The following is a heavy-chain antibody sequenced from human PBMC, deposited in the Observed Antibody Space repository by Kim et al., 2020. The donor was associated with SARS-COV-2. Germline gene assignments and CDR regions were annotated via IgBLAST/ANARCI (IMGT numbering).Heavy chain of an antibody. V-gene: IGHV4-31*02. CDR2: SGNT. Sequence: SGNTYTNPSLKSRLTISVDSSQNQFSLGLNSVTAADTAVYYCARRRHYFDFWGQGTLVTVSS. J-gene: IGHJ4*02. CDR3: ARRRHYFDF.